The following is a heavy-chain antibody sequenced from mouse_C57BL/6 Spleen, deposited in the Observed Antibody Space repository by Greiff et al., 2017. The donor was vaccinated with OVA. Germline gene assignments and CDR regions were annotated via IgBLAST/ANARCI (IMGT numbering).Heavy chain of an antibody. CDR1: GYSITSGYY. J-gene: IGHJ2*01. V-gene: IGHV3-6*01. D-gene: IGHD2-1*01. CDR3: ALYGNSFDY. Sequence: EVQLQESGPGLVKPSQSLSLTCSVTGYSITSGYYWNWIRQFPGNKLEWMGYISYDGSNNYNPSLKNRISITRDTSKNQFFLKLNSVTTEDTATYYCALYGNSFDYWGQGTTLTVSS. CDR2: ISYDGSN.